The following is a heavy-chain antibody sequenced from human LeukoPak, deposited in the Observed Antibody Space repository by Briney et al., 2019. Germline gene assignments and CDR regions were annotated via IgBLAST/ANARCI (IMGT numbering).Heavy chain of an antibody. V-gene: IGHV1-8*01. J-gene: IGHJ6*03. CDR2: MNPNSGNT. CDR1: GYTFTSYD. D-gene: IGHD2-2*01. Sequence: ASVKVSCKASGYTFTSYDINWVRQATGQGLEWMGWMNPNSGNTGYAQKFQGRVTMTRNTSISTAYMELSSLRSEDTAVYYCARGLVEVVVVPAASLYYYYYMDVWGKGTTVTFSS. CDR3: ARGLVEVVVVPAASLYYYYYMDV.